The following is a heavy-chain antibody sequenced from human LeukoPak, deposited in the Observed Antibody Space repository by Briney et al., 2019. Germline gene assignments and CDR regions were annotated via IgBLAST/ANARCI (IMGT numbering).Heavy chain of an antibody. J-gene: IGHJ4*02. D-gene: IGHD5-12*01. CDR2: IYYSGLT. CDR3: AKSNGYGLIDY. CDR1: GGSVSSSSYY. Sequence: SETLSLTCTVSGGSVSSSSYYWAWIRQPPGKGLEWIGSIYYSGLTNYSPSLKSRVTISLDTSKNQFSLKLSSVTAADTAMYYCAKSNGYGLIDYWGQGTLVTVSS. V-gene: IGHV4-39*01.